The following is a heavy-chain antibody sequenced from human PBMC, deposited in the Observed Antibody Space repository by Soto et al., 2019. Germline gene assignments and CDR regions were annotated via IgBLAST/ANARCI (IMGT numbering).Heavy chain of an antibody. V-gene: IGHV3-49*03. Sequence: PGGSLRLSCTASGFTFGDYAMSWFRQAPGKGLEWVGFIRSKAYGGTTEYAASVKGRFTISRDDSKSIAYLQMNSLKTEDTAVYYCTRDTLWFGETPYYYYGMDVWGQGTTVTVSS. CDR1: GFTFGDYA. CDR2: IRSKAYGGTT. J-gene: IGHJ6*02. CDR3: TRDTLWFGETPYYYYGMDV. D-gene: IGHD3-10*01.